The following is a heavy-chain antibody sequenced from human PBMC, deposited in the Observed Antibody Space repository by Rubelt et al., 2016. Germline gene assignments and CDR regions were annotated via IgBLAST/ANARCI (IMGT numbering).Heavy chain of an antibody. J-gene: IGHJ2*01. Sequence: QVQLQESGPRLVKPSETLFFSCTVSGGSMKSSNYYWGWIRQPPGKGLEWIGSINYGGGTYYNPTLKSRVTISLATSKNQFSRNLTTGTAADTSDYYCARLGATSWIYWYVDLWGRGTLVTVSS. D-gene: IGHD2-2*01. CDR2: INYGGGT. CDR3: ARLGATSWIYWYVDL. CDR1: GGSMKSSNYY. V-gene: IGHV4-39*07.